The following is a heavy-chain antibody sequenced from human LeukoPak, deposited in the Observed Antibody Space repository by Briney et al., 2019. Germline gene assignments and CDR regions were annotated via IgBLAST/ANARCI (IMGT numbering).Heavy chain of an antibody. D-gene: IGHD4-11*01. CDR3: ASGTTSNYYYYYYMDV. CDR2: INPSGGST. Sequence: ASVKVSCKVSGYTFTSYYMHWVRQAPGQGLEWMGIINPSGGSTSYAQKFQGRVTMTRDTSTSTVYMELSSLRSEDTAVYYCASGTTSNYYYYYYMDVWGKGTTVTVSS. CDR1: GYTFTSYY. V-gene: IGHV1-46*01. J-gene: IGHJ6*03.